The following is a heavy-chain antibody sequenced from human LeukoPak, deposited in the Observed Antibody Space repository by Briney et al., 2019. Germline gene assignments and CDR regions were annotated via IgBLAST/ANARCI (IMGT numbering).Heavy chain of an antibody. V-gene: IGHV1-69*13. CDR3: ARGLAYCGGDCYPRNDEEPYYFDY. CDR2: IIPIFGTA. CDR1: GGTFSSYA. Sequence: ASVKVSCKASGGTFSSYAISWVRQAPGQGLEWMGGIIPIFGTANYAQKFQGRVTITADESTSTAYMELSSLRSEDTAVYYCARGLAYCGGDCYPRNDEEPYYFDYWGQGTLVTVSS. J-gene: IGHJ4*02. D-gene: IGHD2-21*02.